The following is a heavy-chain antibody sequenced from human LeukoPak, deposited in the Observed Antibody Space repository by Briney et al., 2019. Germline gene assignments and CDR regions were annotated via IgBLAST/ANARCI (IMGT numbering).Heavy chain of an antibody. V-gene: IGHV3-64*01. J-gene: IGHJ4*02. Sequence: GGSLRLSCAASGFTFSSYAMHWVRQAPGKGLEYVSAISSNGGSTYYANSVKGRFTISRDNSKNTLYLQMGSLRAEDMAAYYCARGPPYDFWSGYYPYWGQGTLVTVSS. CDR1: GFTFSSYA. CDR3: ARGPPYDFWSGYYPY. D-gene: IGHD3-3*01. CDR2: ISSNGGST.